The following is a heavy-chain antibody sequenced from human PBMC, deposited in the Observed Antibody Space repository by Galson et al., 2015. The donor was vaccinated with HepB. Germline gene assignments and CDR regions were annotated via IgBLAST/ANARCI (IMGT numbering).Heavy chain of an antibody. CDR2: INSDSTYI. Sequence: LRLSCAASGFTFTDYNMIWVRQAPGKGLEWVSSINSDSTYIYYADSVRGRFTISRDNAKNSLYLQMNSLRVEDTAIYYCARDPPLGAPFDYWGQGTLVTVSS. CDR1: GFTFTDYN. CDR3: ARDPPLGAPFDY. D-gene: IGHD7-27*01. V-gene: IGHV3-21*01. J-gene: IGHJ4*02.